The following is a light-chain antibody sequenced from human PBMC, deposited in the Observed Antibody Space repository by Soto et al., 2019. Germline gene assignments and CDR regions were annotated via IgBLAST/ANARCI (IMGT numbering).Light chain of an antibody. CDR2: WAS. J-gene: IGKJ4*01. CDR1: HSVLHNNKNY. Sequence: IVMTQSPDSLAVSLGERATINCKSSHSVLHNNKNYFAWYQQKPGQPPKVLIYWASTRESEVPDRFSGSGSGTDFTLTISSLQAEDVAVYYCQQYYSSPLAFGGGTKVEIK. V-gene: IGKV4-1*01. CDR3: QQYYSSPLA.